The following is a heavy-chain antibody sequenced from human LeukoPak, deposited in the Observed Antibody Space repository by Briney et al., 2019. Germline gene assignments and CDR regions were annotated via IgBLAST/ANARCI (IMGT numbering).Heavy chain of an antibody. CDR2: IYTSGST. V-gene: IGHV4-4*07. D-gene: IGHD6-13*01. Sequence: SETLSLTCTVSGGSISSYCWSWIRQPAGKGLEWIGRIYTSGSTNYKPSLKSRVTMSVDTSKNQFSLKLSSVTAADTAVYYCARGTDSSSWYLNWFDPWGQGTLVTVSS. CDR3: ARGTDSSSWYLNWFDP. CDR1: GGSISSYC. J-gene: IGHJ5*02.